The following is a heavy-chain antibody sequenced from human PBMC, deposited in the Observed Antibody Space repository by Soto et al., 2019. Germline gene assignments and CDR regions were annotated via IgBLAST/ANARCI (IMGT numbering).Heavy chain of an antibody. CDR2: ISYDGSNK. J-gene: IGHJ3*02. D-gene: IGHD3-3*01. V-gene: IGHV3-30*18. Sequence: QVQLVESGGGVVQPGRSLRLSCAASGFTFSSYGMHWARQAPGKGLEWVAVISYDGSNKYYADSVKGRFTISRDNSKNTLYLQMNSLRAEDTAVYYCAKDRALLRFLEWLLDDAFDIWGQGTMVTVSS. CDR3: AKDRALLRFLEWLLDDAFDI. CDR1: GFTFSSYG.